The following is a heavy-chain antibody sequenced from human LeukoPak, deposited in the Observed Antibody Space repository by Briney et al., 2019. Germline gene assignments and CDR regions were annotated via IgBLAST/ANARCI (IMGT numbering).Heavy chain of an antibody. CDR1: GFTFRSYW. Sequence: GGSLRLSCAASGFTFRSYWMHWVRQAPGKGLVWVSRINSDGSSTTYADSVKGRFTISRDNAKNTLYLRMNSLRAEDTAVYYCVGAYDLRFWGQGTLVTVSS. CDR3: VGAYDLRF. J-gene: IGHJ4*02. V-gene: IGHV3-74*01. CDR2: INSDGSST. D-gene: IGHD5-12*01.